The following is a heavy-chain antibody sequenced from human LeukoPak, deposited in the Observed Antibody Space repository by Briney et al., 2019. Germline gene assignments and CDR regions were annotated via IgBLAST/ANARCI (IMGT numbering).Heavy chain of an antibody. Sequence: EPGGSPRLSCAASGFTFSSYAMSWVRQAPGKGLEWVSAISGSGGSTYYADSVKGRFTISRVNSKNTLYLQMNSLRAEDTAVYYCAKDGYYDSSGYYYSTYYFDYWGQGTLVTVSS. CDR1: GFTFSSYA. J-gene: IGHJ4*02. V-gene: IGHV3-23*01. D-gene: IGHD3-22*01. CDR3: AKDGYYDSSGYYYSTYYFDY. CDR2: ISGSGGST.